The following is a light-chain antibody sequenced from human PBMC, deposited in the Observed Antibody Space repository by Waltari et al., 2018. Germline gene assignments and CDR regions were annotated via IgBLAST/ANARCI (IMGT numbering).Light chain of an antibody. CDR2: QVT. Sequence: SYELTQPPSVSVSPGQTATITCSGDKLGDKYSSWYQQKPGQSPVLVIYQVTKRPSGIPERFSGFNSGNTATLTISGTQSMDEGDYYCQAWDSLTASVVFGGGTKLTVL. J-gene: IGLJ2*01. CDR1: KLGDKY. V-gene: IGLV3-1*01. CDR3: QAWDSLTASVV.